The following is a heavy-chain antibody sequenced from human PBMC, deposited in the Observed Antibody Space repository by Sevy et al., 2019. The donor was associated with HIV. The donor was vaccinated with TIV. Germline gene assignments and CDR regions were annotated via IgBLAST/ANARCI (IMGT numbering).Heavy chain of an antibody. J-gene: IGHJ3*01. Sequence: GGSLRLSCAAFGFTFSNYGMTWVRQAPGKGLEWVSSVSGSGGKRYNEDSVKDRFTISRDNSKNTLYLQMNSLRAEDTAVYYCARRGNYYGDAFDFWGQGTVVTVSS. CDR3: ARRGNYYGDAFDF. CDR2: VSGSGGKR. D-gene: IGHD3-10*01. V-gene: IGHV3-23*01. CDR1: GFTFSNYG.